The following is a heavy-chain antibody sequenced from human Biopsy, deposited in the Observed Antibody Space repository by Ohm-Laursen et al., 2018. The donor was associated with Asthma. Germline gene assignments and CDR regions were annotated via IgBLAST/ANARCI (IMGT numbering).Heavy chain of an antibody. CDR2: ISYDGSNK. D-gene: IGHD3-3*01. CDR3: AKDTEGRYDFWSGLSYNYYGMDV. CDR1: GFTFSSYG. Sequence: SLRLSCSASGFTFSSYGMYWVRQAPGKGLEWVAVISYDGSNKYYADSVKGRFTISRDNSKNTLYLQMNSLRAEDTAVYYCAKDTEGRYDFWSGLSYNYYGMDVWGQGTTVTVSS. J-gene: IGHJ6*02. V-gene: IGHV3-30*18.